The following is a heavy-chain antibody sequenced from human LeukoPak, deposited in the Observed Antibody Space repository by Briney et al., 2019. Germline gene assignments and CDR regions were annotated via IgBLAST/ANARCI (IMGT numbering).Heavy chain of an antibody. CDR2: INHSGST. CDR1: AGSFSGYY. Sequence: SETLSLTCAVYAGSFSGYYWSWIRQPPGKGLEWIGEINHSGSTNYNPSLKSRVTISVDPSKNQFSLKLSSVTAAETAVYYCARGTGPRLGYYYMDVWGKGTTVTVSS. CDR3: ARGTGPRLGYYYMDV. D-gene: IGHD1-14*01. J-gene: IGHJ6*03. V-gene: IGHV4-34*01.